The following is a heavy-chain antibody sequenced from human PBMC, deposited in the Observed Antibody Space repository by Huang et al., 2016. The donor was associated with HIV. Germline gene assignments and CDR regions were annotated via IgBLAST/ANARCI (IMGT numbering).Heavy chain of an antibody. J-gene: IGHJ3*02. Sequence: EVQLVESGGGLVQPGRSLRLSCAASGFTFDDYAMHWVRQAPGKVLEWVSGISWNSGSIGDADSVKGRFTISRDNAKNSLYLQMNSLRAEDTALYYCAKDYPIAAFSSGWFHAFDIWGQGTMVTVSS. V-gene: IGHV3-9*01. D-gene: IGHD6-19*01. CDR3: AKDYPIAAFSSGWFHAFDI. CDR2: ISWNSGSI. CDR1: GFTFDDYA.